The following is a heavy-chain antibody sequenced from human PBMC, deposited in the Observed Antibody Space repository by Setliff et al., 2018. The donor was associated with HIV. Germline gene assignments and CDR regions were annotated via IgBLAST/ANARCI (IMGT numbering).Heavy chain of an antibody. CDR2: IYTRRTP. V-gene: IGHV4-4*09. CDR3: ARLIHTGLLYCDC. J-gene: IGHJ4*02. CDR1: AFSISGHF. D-gene: IGHD2-8*02. Sequence: SETLPVTCFVSAFSISGHFWGWFRQPPGEGPAWIGYIYTRRTPEYNPSLDSRLTISVVTSRDQFSLNLRSVTAADTALYFCARLIHTGLLYCDCWGLGMLVTVSS.